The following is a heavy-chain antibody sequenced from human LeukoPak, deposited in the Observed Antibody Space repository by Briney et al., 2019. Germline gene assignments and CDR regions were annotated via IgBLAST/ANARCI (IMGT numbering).Heavy chain of an antibody. D-gene: IGHD3-22*01. CDR1: GGSVSSYY. J-gene: IGHJ5*02. CDR3: ARTYYYDSSGYLNHWFDP. CDR2: IYDIGST. Sequence: SETLSLTCTISGGSVSSYYWSWIRQPPGKGLEWIGYIYDIGSTKYNPSLKSRVTMSVDTSKNQFSLKLSSVTAADTAVYHCARTYYYDSSGYLNHWFDPWGQGTLVTVSS. V-gene: IGHV4-59*08.